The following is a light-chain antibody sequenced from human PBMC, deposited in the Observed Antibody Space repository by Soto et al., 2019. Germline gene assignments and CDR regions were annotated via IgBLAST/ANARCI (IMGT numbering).Light chain of an antibody. CDR3: QQYDNWPFT. J-gene: IGKJ3*01. CDR2: GAS. CDR1: QSVSSN. V-gene: IGKV3-15*01. Sequence: EIVMTQCPATVSVSPGERATLSCRASQSVSSNLAWYQQKRGQAPRLLIYGASTRATGIPARFSGSGSGTEFTLTISSLQSEDFAVYYCQQYDNWPFTFGPGTKVDIK.